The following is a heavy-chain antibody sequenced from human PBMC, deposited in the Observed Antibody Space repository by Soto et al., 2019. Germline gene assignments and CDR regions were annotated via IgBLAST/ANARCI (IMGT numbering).Heavy chain of an antibody. Sequence: SETLSLTCTVSGGSISTYYWSWTRQPPGGTLEWIGYIYASGATTYNPSLESRVTMSVDMPNNEFSLELTSLTAADTAVYYCARSHSFDGSIYHYYFDFWGQGTLVTVSS. CDR1: GGSISTYY. CDR2: IYASGAT. V-gene: IGHV4-59*01. D-gene: IGHD3-10*01. J-gene: IGHJ4*02. CDR3: ARSHSFDGSIYHYYFDF.